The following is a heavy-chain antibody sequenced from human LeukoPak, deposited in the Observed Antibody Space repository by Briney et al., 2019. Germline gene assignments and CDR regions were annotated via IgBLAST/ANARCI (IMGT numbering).Heavy chain of an antibody. D-gene: IGHD6-19*01. J-gene: IGHJ6*02. CDR2: IYYSGST. V-gene: IGHV4-59*01. CDR3: ARGYGSGWRVDYYYGMDV. Sequence: SETLSLTCTVSGGSISSYYWSWIRQPPGKGLEWIGYIYYSGSTNYNPSLKSRVTISVDTSKNQFSLKLSSVTAADTAVYYCARGYGSGWRVDYYYGMDVWGQGTTVTVSS. CDR1: GGSISSYY.